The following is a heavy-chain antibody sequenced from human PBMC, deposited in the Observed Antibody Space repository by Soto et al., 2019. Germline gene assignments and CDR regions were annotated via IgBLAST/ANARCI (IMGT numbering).Heavy chain of an antibody. Sequence: QVQLVQSGAEVKKPGSSVKVSCKASGGTFSSYVIGWVRQAPGQGLEWMGGIISIFGTTHYAQRFQGRVTITADESPSTAYMELSSLRSEDTAVYYCATPLAYAMRGWDGLDVWGQWTKVTVSS. CDR2: IISIFGTT. CDR3: ATPLAYAMRGWDGLDV. V-gene: IGHV1-69*01. CDR1: GGTFSSYV. D-gene: IGHD2-8*01. J-gene: IGHJ6*02.